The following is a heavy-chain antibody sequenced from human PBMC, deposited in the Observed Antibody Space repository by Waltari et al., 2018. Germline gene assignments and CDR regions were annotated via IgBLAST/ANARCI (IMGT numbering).Heavy chain of an antibody. D-gene: IGHD2-8*01. Sequence: QVQLVESGGGVVQPGRSLRLSCAASGFTFSSYAMHWVRPAPGKGLEWVAVISYDGSNKYYADSVKGRFTISRDNSKNTLYLQMNSLRAEDTAVYYCARVPTGPNGGKDYFDYWGQGTLVTVSS. J-gene: IGHJ4*02. CDR1: GFTFSSYA. CDR3: ARVPTGPNGGKDYFDY. CDR2: ISYDGSNK. V-gene: IGHV3-30-3*01.